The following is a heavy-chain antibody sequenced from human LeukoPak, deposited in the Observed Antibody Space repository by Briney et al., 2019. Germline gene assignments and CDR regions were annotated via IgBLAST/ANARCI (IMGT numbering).Heavy chain of an antibody. CDR2: FDPEDGET. V-gene: IGHV1-24*01. D-gene: IGHD2-15*01. CDR3: ATDQGGGSCCNFDY. J-gene: IGHJ4*02. CDR1: GYTLTELS. Sequence: ASVKVSCKVSGYTLTELSMHWVRQAPGKGLEWMGGFDPEDGETIYVQKFQGRVTMTEDTSTDTAYMELSSLRSEDTAVYYCATDQGGGSCCNFDYWGQGTLVTVSS.